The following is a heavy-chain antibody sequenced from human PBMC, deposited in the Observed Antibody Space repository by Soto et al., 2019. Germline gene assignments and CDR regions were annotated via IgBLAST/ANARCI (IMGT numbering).Heavy chain of an antibody. CDR2: IRSKAYGGTT. V-gene: IGHV3-49*04. Sequence: GGSLRLSCTASGFTFGDYAMSWVRQAPGKGLEWVGFIRSKAYGGTTEYAASVKGRFTISRDDSKSIAYLQMNSLKTEDTAVYYCYRDGGALTYQIDYWGQGSLVTVSS. CDR3: YRDGGALTYQIDY. CDR1: GFTFGDYA. J-gene: IGHJ4*02. D-gene: IGHD3-16*01.